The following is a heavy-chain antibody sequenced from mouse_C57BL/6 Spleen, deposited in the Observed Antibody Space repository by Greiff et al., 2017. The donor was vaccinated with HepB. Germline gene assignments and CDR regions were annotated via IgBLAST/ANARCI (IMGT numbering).Heavy chain of an antibody. J-gene: IGHJ2*01. CDR2: IYPGDGDT. CDR1: GYAFSSSW. Sequence: QVQLQQSGPELVKPGASVKISCKASGYAFSSSWMNWVKQRPGKGLEWIGRIYPGDGDTNYNGKFKGKATLTADKSSSTAYMQLSSLTSEVSGVYVCARSAYYYGSSLYYCDYWGQGTTLTVSS. CDR3: ARSAYYYGSSLYYCDY. D-gene: IGHD1-1*01. V-gene: IGHV1-82*01.